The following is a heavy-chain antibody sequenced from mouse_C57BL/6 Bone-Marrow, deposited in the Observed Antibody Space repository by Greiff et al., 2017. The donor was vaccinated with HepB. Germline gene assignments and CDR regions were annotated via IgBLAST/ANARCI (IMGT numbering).Heavy chain of an antibody. CDR3: ARGMCYYGSSANGYVDV. CDR1: GYAFTNYL. J-gene: IGHJ1*03. Sequence: VMLVESGAELVRPGTSVKVSCKASGYAFTNYLIEWVKQRPGQGLEWIGVINPGSGGTNYNEKFKGKATLTADKSSSTAYMQLSSLTSEDSAVYFCARGMCYYGSSANGYVDVWGTGTTVTVSS. D-gene: IGHD1-1*01. CDR2: INPGSGGT. V-gene: IGHV1-54*01.